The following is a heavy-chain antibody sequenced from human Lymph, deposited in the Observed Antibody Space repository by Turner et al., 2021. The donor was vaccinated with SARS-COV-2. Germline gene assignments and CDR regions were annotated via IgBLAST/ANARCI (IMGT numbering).Heavy chain of an antibody. D-gene: IGHD2-15*01. CDR2: ISISSSTI. J-gene: IGHJ6*02. Sequence: EVPLVESGGGLVQPGGSLRLSCAASGFTFSSYSMNWVRQAPGTGLEWVSYISISSSTIYYADSVKGRFTISRDNAKNSLYLQMNSLRDEDTAVYYCARDRGGYGAYYYGMDVWGQGTTVTVSS. V-gene: IGHV3-48*02. CDR3: ARDRGGYGAYYYGMDV. CDR1: GFTFSSYS.